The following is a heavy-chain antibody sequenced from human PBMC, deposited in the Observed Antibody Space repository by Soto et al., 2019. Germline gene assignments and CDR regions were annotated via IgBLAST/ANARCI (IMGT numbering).Heavy chain of an antibody. J-gene: IGHJ5*02. CDR2: IIPIIGII. CDR1: GYTFTSYD. CDR3: ARAKGLLTVTTAWFDP. V-gene: IGHV1-69*04. D-gene: IGHD4-17*01. Sequence: SVKVSCKASGYTFTSYDISWMRQAPGQGLEWMGRIIPIIGIINYAQKFQGRVTMTEDTSTDTAYMELSSLRSEDTAVYYCARAKGLLTVTTAWFDPWGQGTLVTVSS.